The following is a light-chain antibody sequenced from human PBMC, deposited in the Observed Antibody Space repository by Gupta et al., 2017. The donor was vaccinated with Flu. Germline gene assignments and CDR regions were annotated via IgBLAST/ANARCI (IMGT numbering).Light chain of an antibody. CDR2: SNN. V-gene: IGLV1-44*01. CDR1: SSNIGSNT. CDR3: AAWDDSRNGYV. J-gene: IGLJ1*01. Sequence: HSVLTQPPSASGTPGQRVTISCSGSSSNIGSNTVNWYQQLPGTAPKLLIYSNNQRPSGVPDRFSGSNSGTSASLAISGLQAEDEADYYCAAWDDSRNGYVFGTGIKVTVL.